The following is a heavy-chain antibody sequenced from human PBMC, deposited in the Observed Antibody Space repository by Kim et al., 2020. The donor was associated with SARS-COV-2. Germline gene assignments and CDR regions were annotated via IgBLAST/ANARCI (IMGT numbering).Heavy chain of an antibody. Sequence: SETLSLTCAVYGGSFSGYYWSWIRQPPGKGLEWIGEINHSGSTNYNPSLKSRVTISVDTSKNQFSLKLSSVTAADTAVYYCARVDCSGGSCYSYFDYWGQGTLVTVSS. CDR2: INHSGST. D-gene: IGHD2-15*01. V-gene: IGHV4-34*01. CDR1: GGSFSGYY. J-gene: IGHJ4*02. CDR3: ARVDCSGGSCYSYFDY.